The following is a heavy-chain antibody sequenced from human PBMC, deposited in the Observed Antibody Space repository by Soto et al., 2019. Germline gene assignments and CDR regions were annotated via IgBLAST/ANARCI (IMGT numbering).Heavy chain of an antibody. Sequence: QVQLVQSGAEVKKPGSSVKVSCKASGGTFSSYAISWVRQAPGQGLEWVGGIIPIFGTANYAQKFQGRVTITADDSTSTAYTELSSLRSEDPAVYSCAGIVQTRYYYGTDVWGQGTTVTVSS. J-gene: IGHJ6*02. CDR3: AGIVQTRYYYGTDV. V-gene: IGHV1-69*12. CDR2: IIPIFGTA. D-gene: IGHD3-22*01. CDR1: GGTFSSYA.